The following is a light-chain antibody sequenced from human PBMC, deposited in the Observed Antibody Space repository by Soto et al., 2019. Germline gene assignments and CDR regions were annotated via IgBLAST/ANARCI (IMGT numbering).Light chain of an antibody. J-gene: IGLJ3*02. CDR3: SSYTSSSTLEV. Sequence: QSALTQPASVSGSPGQSITISCTGTSSDVGGYNYVSWYQQHPGKAPKLMIYEVSNRPSGVSNRFSGSKSGNTASLNISVLQAEDEADYYCSSYTSSSTLEVFGGGTKLTVL. CDR2: EVS. CDR1: SSDVGGYNY. V-gene: IGLV2-14*01.